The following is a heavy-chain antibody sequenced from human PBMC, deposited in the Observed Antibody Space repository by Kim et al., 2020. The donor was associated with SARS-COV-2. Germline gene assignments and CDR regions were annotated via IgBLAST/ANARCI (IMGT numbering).Heavy chain of an antibody. CDR2: IKSKADGGTT. CDR3: TTRVGYDFWSGYPKYYFDY. V-gene: IGHV3-15*01. D-gene: IGHD3-3*01. CDR1: GFTFSNAW. J-gene: IGHJ4*02. Sequence: GGSLRLSCAASGFTFSNAWMSWVRQAPGKGLEWVGRIKSKADGGTTDYAAPVKGRFTISRADSKNTLYLHMNSMKTEDTAVYYCTTRVGYDFWSGYPKYYFDYWGQGTLVTVSS.